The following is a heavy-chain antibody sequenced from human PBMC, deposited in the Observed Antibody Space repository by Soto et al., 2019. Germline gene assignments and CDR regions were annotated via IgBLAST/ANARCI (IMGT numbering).Heavy chain of an antibody. CDR2: ISSSSSYT. CDR3: ARVIWYDILTGYRAGPGAASWFDP. Sequence: GGSLRLSCAASGFTFSDYYMSWIRQAPGKGLEWVSYISSSSSYTNYADSVKGRFTISRDNAKNSLYLQMNSLRAEDTAVYYCARVIWYDILTGYRAGPGAASWFDPWGQGTLVTVSS. J-gene: IGHJ5*02. D-gene: IGHD3-9*01. CDR1: GFTFSDYY. V-gene: IGHV3-11*05.